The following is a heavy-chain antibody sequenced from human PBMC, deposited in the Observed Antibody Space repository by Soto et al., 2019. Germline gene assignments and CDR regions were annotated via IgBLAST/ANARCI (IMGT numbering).Heavy chain of an antibody. V-gene: IGHV2-5*02. CDR2: IYWDDDK. D-gene: IGHD6-13*01. CDR3: AHRRRTGYSSSWYFDY. Sequence: QITLKESGPPLVKPTQTLTLTCTFSGFSLSTSGVGVGWIRQPPGKALEWLALIYWDDDKRYSPSLKSRLTITKDTSKNQVVLTMTNMDPVDTATYYCAHRRRTGYSSSWYFDYWGQGTLVTVSS. CDR1: GFSLSTSGVG. J-gene: IGHJ4*02.